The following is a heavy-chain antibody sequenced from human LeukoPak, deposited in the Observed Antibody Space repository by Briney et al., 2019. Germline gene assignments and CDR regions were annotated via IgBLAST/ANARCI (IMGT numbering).Heavy chain of an antibody. Sequence: PGGSLRLSCAASGFTFSSYWMTWVRQAPGKGLEWVANIKQDGSEKYYVDSVKGRFTISRDNSKNTLYLQMNSLRAEDTAVYYCAKGYGGNSRPFDYWGQGTLVTVSS. D-gene: IGHD4-23*01. CDR2: IKQDGSEK. CDR3: AKGYGGNSRPFDY. V-gene: IGHV3-7*01. J-gene: IGHJ4*02. CDR1: GFTFSSYW.